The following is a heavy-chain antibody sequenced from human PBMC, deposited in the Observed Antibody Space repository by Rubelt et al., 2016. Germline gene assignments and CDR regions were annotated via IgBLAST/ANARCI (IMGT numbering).Heavy chain of an antibody. J-gene: IGHJ4*02. CDR3: VNAVYSSSSCFDY. CDR1: GYSINSGFY. D-gene: IGHD6-6*01. Sequence: QVQLQESGPGLVKPSETLSLTCTVSGYSINSGFYWGWIRQSPGKGLEWIGTIYHSGHNYYNPSCGGRFTISSVTAKNQLFLKLTFATAADTSLYYCVNAVYSSSSCFDYWGQGILVTVSS. V-gene: IGHV4-38-2*02. CDR2: IYHSGHN.